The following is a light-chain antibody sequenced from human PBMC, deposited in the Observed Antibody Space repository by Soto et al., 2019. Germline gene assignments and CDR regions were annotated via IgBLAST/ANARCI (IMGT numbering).Light chain of an antibody. J-gene: IGLJ2*01. CDR2: EVS. CDR3: SLYTTSSVL. CDR1: SSDVGSYNR. Sequence: QSALTQPPSVSGSPGQSVTISCTGTSSDVGSYNRVSWYQQPPGTAPKLMIYEVSNRPSGVPDRFSGSKSGNTASLTISGLQAEDEAHYYCSLYTTSSVLFGGGTKVTVL. V-gene: IGLV2-18*01.